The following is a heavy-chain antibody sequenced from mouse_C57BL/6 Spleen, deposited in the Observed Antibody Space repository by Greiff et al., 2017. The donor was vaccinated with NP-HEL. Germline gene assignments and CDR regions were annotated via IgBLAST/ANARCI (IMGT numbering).Heavy chain of an antibody. Sequence: EVKLMESGPELVKPGASVKMSCKASGYTFTDYNMHWVKQSHGKSLEWIGYINPNNGGTSYNQKFKGKATLTVNKSSSTAYMELRSLTSEDSAVYYCARGVQYAMDYWGQGTSVTVSS. J-gene: IGHJ4*01. CDR2: INPNNGGT. CDR1: GYTFTDYN. V-gene: IGHV1-22*01. CDR3: ARGVQYAMDY.